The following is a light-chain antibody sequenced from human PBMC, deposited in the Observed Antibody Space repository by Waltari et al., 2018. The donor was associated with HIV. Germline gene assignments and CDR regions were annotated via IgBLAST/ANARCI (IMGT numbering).Light chain of an antibody. CDR3: QQYDGFPWT. CDR1: QSISVW. V-gene: IGKV1-5*03. CDR2: EAS. Sequence: DIQMTQSPSTLSASIGDRVTITCRASQSISVWLAWYHQKPGKAPKLLIYEASNLESGVPARFSGTGSGTEFTLTISSLQPDDSATFYCQQYDGFPWTFGQGTKVGIK. J-gene: IGKJ1*01.